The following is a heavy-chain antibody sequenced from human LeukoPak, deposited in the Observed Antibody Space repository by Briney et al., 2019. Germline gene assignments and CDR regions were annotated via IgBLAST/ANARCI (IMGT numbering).Heavy chain of an antibody. Sequence: SETLSLTCTVSGGSISSYYWSWIRQPPGKGLEWIGYIYYSGSTNYNPSLKSRVTISVDTSKNQFSLKLSSVTAADTAVYYCAGGGTVGAIRDYWGQGTLVTVSP. CDR3: AGGGTVGAIRDY. CDR1: GGSISSYY. D-gene: IGHD1-26*01. V-gene: IGHV4-59*08. CDR2: IYYSGST. J-gene: IGHJ4*02.